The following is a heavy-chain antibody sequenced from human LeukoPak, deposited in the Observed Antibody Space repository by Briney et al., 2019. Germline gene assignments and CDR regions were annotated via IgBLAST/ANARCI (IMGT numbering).Heavy chain of an antibody. CDR2: IYTSGST. D-gene: IGHD3-22*01. J-gene: IGHJ4*02. CDR1: GGSISSGSYY. Sequence: PSQTLSLTCTVSGGSISSGSYYWSWIRQPAGKGLEWIGRIYTSGSTNYNPSLKSRVTISVDTSKNQFSLKLSSVTAADAAVYYCARDGYYDSSGYLGYWGQGTLVTVSS. V-gene: IGHV4-61*02. CDR3: ARDGYYDSSGYLGY.